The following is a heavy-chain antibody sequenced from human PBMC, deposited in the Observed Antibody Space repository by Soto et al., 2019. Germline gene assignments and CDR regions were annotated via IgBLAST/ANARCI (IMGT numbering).Heavy chain of an antibody. Sequence: QVQLQESGPGLVKPSQTLSLTCTVSGGSISSGGYYWSWIRQHPGKGLEWIGYIYYSGSTYYNPCLKSRVTRSVDTSKNQFSLKLSSVTAADTAVYYCARDSSGQTGTLDYWGQGTMVTVSS. J-gene: IGHJ4*02. CDR1: GGSISSGGYY. V-gene: IGHV4-31*03. CDR3: ARDSSGQTGTLDY. CDR2: IYYSGST. D-gene: IGHD1-1*01.